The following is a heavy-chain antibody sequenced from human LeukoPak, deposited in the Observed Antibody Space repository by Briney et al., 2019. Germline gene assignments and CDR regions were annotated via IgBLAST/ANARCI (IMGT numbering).Heavy chain of an antibody. D-gene: IGHD5-12*01. J-gene: IGHJ6*02. CDR2: IKPNSGGT. V-gene: IGHV1-2*02. Sequence: GASVKVSCKASGYTFTGYCMHWVRQAPGQGLEWMGWIKPNSGGTKYAQNFQGRVTMTRDTSSSTAYMELSRLRSDDTAVYYCARDRADGGYANYYFYGMAVWGQGTTVTVS. CDR1: GYTFTGYC. CDR3: ARDRADGGYANYYFYGMAV.